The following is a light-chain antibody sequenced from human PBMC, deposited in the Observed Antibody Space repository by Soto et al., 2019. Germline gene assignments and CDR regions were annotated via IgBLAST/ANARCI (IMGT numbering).Light chain of an antibody. J-gene: IGKJ4*02. CDR2: DIF. Sequence: IVLTQSPGTLSLSPGERATLSCMASQTVSNYLLWYQQKPGQAPRPVIYDIFTRATGVPTRISGSGSGTEFTLTISSLQSEDFAVYYCQQYNSWPLTFGGGTKVDIK. CDR3: QQYNSWPLT. CDR1: QTVSNY. V-gene: IGKV3D-15*01.